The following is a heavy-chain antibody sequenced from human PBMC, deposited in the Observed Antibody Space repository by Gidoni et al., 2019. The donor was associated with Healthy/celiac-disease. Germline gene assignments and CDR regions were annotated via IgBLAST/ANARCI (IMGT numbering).Heavy chain of an antibody. CDR2: ISGSGGST. V-gene: IGHV3-23*01. CDR1: GFTFSSYA. CDR3: AKDPSSVCGSGSYYLY. D-gene: IGHD3-10*01. Sequence: EVQLFESGGGLVQPGGSLRLSCAASGFTFSSYAMRWVRQAPGKGLEWDSAISGSGGSTYHADSVKGRFTISRDHSKNTLYLQMNSLRAEDTAVYYCAKDPSSVCGSGSYYLYWGQGTLVTVSS. J-gene: IGHJ4*02.